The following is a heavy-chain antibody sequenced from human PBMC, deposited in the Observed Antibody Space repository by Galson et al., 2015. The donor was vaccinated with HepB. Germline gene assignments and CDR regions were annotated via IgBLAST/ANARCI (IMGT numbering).Heavy chain of an antibody. D-gene: IGHD2-21*02. J-gene: IGHJ2*01. CDR1: GGSISSSSYY. CDR3: ARHDRVTAFWYFDL. V-gene: IGHV4-39*01. CDR2: IYYSGST. Sequence: ETLSLTCTVSGGSISSSSYYWGWIRQPPGKGLEWIGSIYYSGSTYYNPSLKSRVTISVDTSKNQFSLKLSSVTAADTAVYYCARHDRVTAFWYFDLWGRGTLVTVSS.